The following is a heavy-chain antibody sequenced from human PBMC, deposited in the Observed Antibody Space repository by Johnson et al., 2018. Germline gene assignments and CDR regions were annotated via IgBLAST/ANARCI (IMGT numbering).Heavy chain of an antibody. J-gene: IGHJ6*02. D-gene: IGHD3-16*01. CDR2: IWYDGRHK. V-gene: IGHV3-33*01. CDR1: AFTFSSYG. CDR3: VSGPECRGDKCYSYYGMDV. Sequence: QVQLVESGGGVVQPGRSLRLSCAATAFTFSSYGMHWVRQAPGKGLEWVALIWYDGRHKYYADSVKGRFTISRDNSKNTLYLQMDSLRVEDTAVEYCVSGPECRGDKCYSYYGMDVWGQGTTVTVSS.